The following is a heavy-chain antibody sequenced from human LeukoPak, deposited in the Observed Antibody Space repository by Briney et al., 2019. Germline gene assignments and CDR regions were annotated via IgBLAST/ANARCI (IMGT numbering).Heavy chain of an antibody. J-gene: IGHJ4*02. D-gene: IGHD3-16*02. V-gene: IGHV1-18*01. CDR3: ASSMITFGGVIVGFDY. CDR2: ISAYNGNT. CDR1: GYTFTSYG. Sequence: ASVKVSCKASGYTFTSYGISWVRQAPGQGLEWMGWISAYNGNTNYAQKLQGRVTMTTDTSTSTAYMELRSLRSDDTAVYYCASSMITFGGVIVGFDYWGQGTLVTVSS.